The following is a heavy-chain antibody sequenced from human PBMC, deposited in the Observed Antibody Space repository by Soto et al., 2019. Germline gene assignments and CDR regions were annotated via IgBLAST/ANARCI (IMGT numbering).Heavy chain of an antibody. CDR3: ARGFGYSSGWYAY. D-gene: IGHD6-19*01. CDR2: IYYSGST. Sequence: LSLTRSVSGGSISRGEYYLNWIRQPPGKGLEGIGYIYYSGSTFYSPSLKSRVTSSGDASKNQFSLTLSAVTAADTAVYYCARGFGYSSGWYAYWGQGTQGTVSS. V-gene: IGHV4-30-4*01. J-gene: IGHJ4*02. CDR1: GGSISRGEYY.